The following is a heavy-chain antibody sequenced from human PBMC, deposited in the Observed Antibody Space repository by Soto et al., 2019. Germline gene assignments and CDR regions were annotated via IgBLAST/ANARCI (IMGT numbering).Heavy chain of an antibody. CDR1: DGSMNSDSSY. CDR3: ARLGGYVSVGYYYLWDS. D-gene: IGHD3-22*01. J-gene: IGHJ4*02. Sequence: QLQLQESGPGLVKPSETLSLTCRVSDGSMNSDSSYWGWIRQPPGKGLEWIGVINHSGSTYHNLSLKGRVTMSVDASRNQFSLKLTAMPAADPAVYYCARLGGYVSVGYYYLWDSWGQGTLVTVSS. CDR2: INHSGST. V-gene: IGHV4-39*01.